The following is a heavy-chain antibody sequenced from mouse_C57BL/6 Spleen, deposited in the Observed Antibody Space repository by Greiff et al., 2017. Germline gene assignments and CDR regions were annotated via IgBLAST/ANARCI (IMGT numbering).Heavy chain of an antibody. CDR1: GYTFTSYC. J-gene: IGHJ1*01. Sequence: VQLQQSGTVLARPGASVKMSCTTSGYTFTSYCMHWVKQRPGQGLEWIGAIYPGNSDTSYNQKFKGKAKLTAGTSASTAYMELRSMTNEDSAVYYCTRLTTGVATRYFDGWGAGTTVTVSS. V-gene: IGHV1-5*01. CDR2: IYPGNSDT. D-gene: IGHD1-1*01. CDR3: TRLTTGVATRYFDG.